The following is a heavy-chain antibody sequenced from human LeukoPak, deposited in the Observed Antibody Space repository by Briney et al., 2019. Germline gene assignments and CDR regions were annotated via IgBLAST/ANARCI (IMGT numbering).Heavy chain of an antibody. Sequence: PGGSLRLSCAASGFTFSTLGMHWVRQAPGKGLEWVAVISYDGSNKYYADSVKGRFTTSRENSKNTLYLQVNGLRAEDTAVYYCAKDRRDASGSFLDYWGQGTLVTVSS. J-gene: IGHJ4*02. V-gene: IGHV3-30*18. CDR2: ISYDGSNK. CDR3: AKDRRDASGSFLDY. CDR1: GFTFSTLG. D-gene: IGHD3-10*01.